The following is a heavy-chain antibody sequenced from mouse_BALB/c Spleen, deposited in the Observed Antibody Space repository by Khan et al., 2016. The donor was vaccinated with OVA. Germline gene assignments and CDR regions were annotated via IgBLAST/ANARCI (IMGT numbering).Heavy chain of an antibody. CDR2: INSNGGTS. CDR1: GFTFSGYR. D-gene: IGHD2-14*01. J-gene: IGHJ1*01. V-gene: IGHV5-6-3*01. CDR3: ARVYYRYDEGYWYFDV. Sequence: EVELVESGGGLVQPGGSLKLSCAASGFTFSGYRMSWVRQTPDKRLELVATINSNGGTSYYPDSVKGRFTISRDNAKNTLHLQMSSLKSEDTAMYYCARVYYRYDEGYWYFDVWGAGTTVTVSS.